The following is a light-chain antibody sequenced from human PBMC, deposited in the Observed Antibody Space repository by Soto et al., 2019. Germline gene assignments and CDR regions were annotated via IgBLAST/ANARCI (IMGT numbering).Light chain of an antibody. CDR1: NSNIGNNY. V-gene: IGLV1-51*01. CDR2: DNY. CDR3: GTWDDSLRAEI. J-gene: IGLJ2*01. Sequence: QSVLTQPPSESAVPGQKVTISCSGSNSNIGNNYVSWYQQLPGTAPKLLIYDNYQRPSGIPDRFSGSKSATSAALDITGLQTGDEADYYCGTWDDSLRAEIFGGGTKLTVL.